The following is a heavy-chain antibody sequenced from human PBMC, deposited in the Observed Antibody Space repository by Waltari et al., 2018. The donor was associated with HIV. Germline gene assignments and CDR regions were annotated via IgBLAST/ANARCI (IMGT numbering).Heavy chain of an antibody. CDR3: AREALYDSSGYYFDY. CDR2: IKQDESEK. CDR1: EFTFTNYW. D-gene: IGHD3-22*01. V-gene: IGHV3-7*01. J-gene: IGHJ4*02. Sequence: EVQLVESGGGLVQPGGSLRLSCAASEFTFTNYWMPWVRQAPGKGLEWVANIKQDESEKYYVDSVKGRFTISRDNAKNSLFLQMNSLRAEDTAVYYCAREALYDSSGYYFDYWGQGTLVTVSS.